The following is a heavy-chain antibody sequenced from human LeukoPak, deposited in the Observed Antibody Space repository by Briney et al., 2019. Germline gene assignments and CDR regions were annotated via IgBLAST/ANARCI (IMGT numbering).Heavy chain of an antibody. CDR3: AKNGGDPYGTGHFDY. J-gene: IGHJ4*02. Sequence: GGSLRLSCAASGFTFSSYAMTWVRQAPGKGLEWVPAISGSGGVTYYADSVRGHFTISRDNSKNTLYLQMNSLRADDTAVYYCAKNGGDPYGTGHFDYWGQGTLVTVSS. CDR2: ISGSGGVT. CDR1: GFTFSSYA. D-gene: IGHD3-10*01. V-gene: IGHV3-23*01.